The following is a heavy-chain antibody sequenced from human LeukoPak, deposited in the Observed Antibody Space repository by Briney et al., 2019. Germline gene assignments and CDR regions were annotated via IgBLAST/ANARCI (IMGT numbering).Heavy chain of an antibody. CDR2: IIPIFGTA. Sequence: SVKVSCKASGYTFTSYGISWVRQAPGQGLEWMGGIIPIFGTANYAQKFQGRVTITADKSTSTAYMELSSLRSEDTAVYYCARGHQYFDWLLSGFDYWGQGTLVTVSS. D-gene: IGHD3-9*01. J-gene: IGHJ4*02. CDR3: ARGHQYFDWLLSGFDY. V-gene: IGHV1-69*06. CDR1: GYTFTSYG.